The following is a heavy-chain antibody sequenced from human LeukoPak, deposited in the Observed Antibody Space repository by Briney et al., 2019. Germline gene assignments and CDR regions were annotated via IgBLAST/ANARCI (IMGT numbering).Heavy chain of an antibody. D-gene: IGHD3-22*01. CDR1: GFTFSSYA. V-gene: IGHV3-23*01. Sequence: GGSLRLSCAASGFTFSSYAMSWVRQAPGKGLEWVSAISGSGGSTYYADSVKGRFTISRDNSKNTLYLQMNSLRAEDTAVYYCANSHYYDSSGLDAFDIWGQGTMVTVSS. CDR2: ISGSGGST. CDR3: ANSHYYDSSGLDAFDI. J-gene: IGHJ3*02.